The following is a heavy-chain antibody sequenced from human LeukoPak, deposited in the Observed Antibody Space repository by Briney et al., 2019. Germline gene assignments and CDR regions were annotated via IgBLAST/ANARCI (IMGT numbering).Heavy chain of an antibody. D-gene: IGHD3-16*01. CDR2: ISSDGTSI. J-gene: IGHJ4*02. CDR1: GFSFRSSW. CDR3: ARDWGGSGPTSHDY. V-gene: IGHV3-74*01. Sequence: PGGSLRLSCAASGFSFRSSWMHWVRQAPGRGPVWVSRISSDGTSIRYADSVRGRFTVSRDNAKNTLYLQMNSLRVEDSAVYYCARDWGGSGPTSHDYWGQGTLVTVSS.